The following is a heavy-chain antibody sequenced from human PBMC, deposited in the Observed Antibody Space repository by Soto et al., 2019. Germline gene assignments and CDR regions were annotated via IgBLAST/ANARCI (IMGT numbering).Heavy chain of an antibody. V-gene: IGHV1-18*01. CDR2: LNTYNGNT. Sequence: QVQLVQSGAEVKKPGASLRVSCKASGYTFSNFGISWVRQAPGQGLEWMGWLNTYNGNTNFAVKFQGRVTMTTDTSTSTAYMDLRSLTSDVTAVYYCARGPDPTYFDFWGQGTLVTVSS. CDR1: GYTFSNFG. J-gene: IGHJ4*02. CDR3: ARGPDPTYFDF.